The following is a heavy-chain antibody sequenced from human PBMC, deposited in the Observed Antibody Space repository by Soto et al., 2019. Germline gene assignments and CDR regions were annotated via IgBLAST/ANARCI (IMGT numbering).Heavy chain of an antibody. V-gene: IGHV3-23*01. CDR2: ITGSGGST. D-gene: IGHD6-13*01. CDR1: GFTFSSYA. CDR3: EKEGVITAAFDY. J-gene: IGHJ4*02. Sequence: PGGSLRLSCAASGFTFSSYAMSWVRQAPGKGLEWVSAITGSGGSTNYGDSVKGRFTISKDNSKNTLYLQMNSLRAEDTAIYYCEKEGVITAAFDYWGQGTLVTVSS.